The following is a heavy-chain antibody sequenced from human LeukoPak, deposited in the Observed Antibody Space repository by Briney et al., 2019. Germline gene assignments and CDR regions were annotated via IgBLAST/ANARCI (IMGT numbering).Heavy chain of an antibody. CDR3: ARDSSSGNYGMDV. Sequence: PGGSLRLSCAASGFTFSSYWMHWVRQAPGKGLVWVSRIYSDGSSTIYADSVKGRFTISRDNAKNTLYLQMNSLRAEDTAVYYCARDSSSGNYGMDVWGQGTTVTVSS. V-gene: IGHV3-74*01. CDR1: GFTFSSYW. J-gene: IGHJ6*02. CDR2: IYSDGSST. D-gene: IGHD6-13*01.